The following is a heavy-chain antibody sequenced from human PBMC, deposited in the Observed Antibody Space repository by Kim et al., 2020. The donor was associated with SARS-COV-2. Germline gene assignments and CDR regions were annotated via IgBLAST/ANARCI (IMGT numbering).Heavy chain of an antibody. V-gene: IGHV4-59*01. D-gene: IGHD6-13*01. Sequence: NYNPSLKSRVTISVDTSKNPFSLKLSSVTAADTAVYYCAREVAAAGGFDYWGQGTLVTVSS. J-gene: IGHJ4*02. CDR3: AREVAAAGGFDY.